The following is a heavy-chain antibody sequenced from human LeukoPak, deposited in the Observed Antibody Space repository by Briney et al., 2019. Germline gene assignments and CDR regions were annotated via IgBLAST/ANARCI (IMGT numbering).Heavy chain of an antibody. CDR2: INYDGTST. V-gene: IGHV3-74*01. D-gene: IGHD3-22*01. CDR3: AKDSSSSGYYTGYFQH. Sequence: GGSLRLSCAASGFTFSRYWMHWVRQAPGKGLVWVSRINYDGTSTTYADSVKGRFFISRDNAKNTLYLQMNSLRAEDTAVYYCAKDSSSSGYYTGYFQHWGQGTLVTVSS. CDR1: GFTFSRYW. J-gene: IGHJ1*01.